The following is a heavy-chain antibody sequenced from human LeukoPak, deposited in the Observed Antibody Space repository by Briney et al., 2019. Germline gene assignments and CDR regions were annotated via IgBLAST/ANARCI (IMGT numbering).Heavy chain of an antibody. CDR2: LRGDGET. CDR3: VKDRPCETCMPMDA. D-gene: IGHD2-2*01. V-gene: IGHV3-23*01. J-gene: IGHJ6*02. Sequence: PGGSLRLSCVASGFLFSNYAMSWARQTPARGLEWVSSLRGDGETFYADSVKGRFTISRDNSEDTVSLQMNSLRAEDTAIYYCVKDRPCETCMPMDAWGQGTTVTVSS. CDR1: GFLFSNYA.